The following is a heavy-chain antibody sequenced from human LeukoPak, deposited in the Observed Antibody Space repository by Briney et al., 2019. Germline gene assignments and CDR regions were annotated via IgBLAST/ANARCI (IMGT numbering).Heavy chain of an antibody. J-gene: IGHJ4*02. D-gene: IGHD3-3*01. Sequence: SETLSLTCAVYGASYNAYYWSWIRQPPGKGLEWIGDIDHRGTASYNPSLKSRLTISADASKNQFSLKLNSVTDADTAVYYCAVGITILGVAASFDSWGQGNLVIVSS. CDR1: GASYNAYY. CDR3: AVGITILGVAASFDS. V-gene: IGHV4-34*01. CDR2: IDHRGTA.